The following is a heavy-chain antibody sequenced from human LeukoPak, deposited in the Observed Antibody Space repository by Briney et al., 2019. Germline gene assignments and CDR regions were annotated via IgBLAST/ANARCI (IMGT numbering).Heavy chain of an antibody. CDR3: ARVSATTGATDALDF. CDR1: GFTFGDYA. J-gene: IGHJ3*01. Sequence: GGSLRLSCTASGFTFGDYAMSWFRQAPGKGLEWVGRIRRKPHSYTTEYAASVKGRFTFSRDDLRNSLYLQMNSLEAEDTGAYYCARVSATTGATDALDFWGQGTMVTVSS. CDR2: IRRKPHSYTT. D-gene: IGHD1-1*01. V-gene: IGHV3-72*01.